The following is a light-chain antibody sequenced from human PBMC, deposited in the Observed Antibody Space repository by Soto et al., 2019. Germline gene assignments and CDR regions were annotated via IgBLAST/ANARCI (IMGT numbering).Light chain of an antibody. V-gene: IGKV3-20*01. CDR2: HAS. CDR1: RSLSSDY. CDR3: QQYGSPPWV. J-gene: IGKJ1*01. Sequence: MVLMRSRDTWSWWPVEEATRACRASRSLSSDYLAWYQQKPGQAPRLLFYHASRSATRTPDSFSVRRSRPAFSLTLPSPEPGALAVHYCQQYGSPPWVFGPGTKVDIK.